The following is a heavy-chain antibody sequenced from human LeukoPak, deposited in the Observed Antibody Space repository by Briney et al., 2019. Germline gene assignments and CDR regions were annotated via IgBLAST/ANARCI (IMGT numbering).Heavy chain of an antibody. CDR2: MNPNSGNT. V-gene: IGHV1-8*01. D-gene: IGHD3-3*01. J-gene: IGHJ6*02. CDR1: GYTFTSYG. Sequence: GASVKVSCKASGYTFTSYGINWVRQATGQGLEWMGWMNPNSGNTGYAQKFQGRVTMTRNTSISTAYMELSSLRSEDTAVYYCARGYDFWSPGYYYYYYGMDVWGQGTTVTVSS. CDR3: ARGYDFWSPGYYYYYYGMDV.